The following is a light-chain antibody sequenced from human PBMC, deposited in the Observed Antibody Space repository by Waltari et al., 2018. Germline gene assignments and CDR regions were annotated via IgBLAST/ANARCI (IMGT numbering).Light chain of an antibody. CDR1: QSVTTN. J-gene: IGKJ2*01. CDR2: GAS. Sequence: EIVMTQSPATLSVSPGERAILSCRPSQSVTTNLAWYQQKPGQAPRLLIYGASTRATDIPARFSGSGSGTEFTLTISSLQSEDCAVYYCHQYNDGPPFNFGQGTKLEIK. V-gene: IGKV3-15*01. CDR3: HQYNDGPPFN.